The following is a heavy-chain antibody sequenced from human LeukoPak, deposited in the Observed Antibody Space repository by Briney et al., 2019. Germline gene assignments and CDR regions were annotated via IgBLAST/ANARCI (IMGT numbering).Heavy chain of an antibody. J-gene: IGHJ5*02. V-gene: IGHV1-69*13. CDR2: IIPIFGTA. CDR1: GGTFSNYA. Sequence: SVKVSCKASGGTFSNYAISWVRQAPGQGLEWMGGIIPIFGTANYAQKFQGRVTITADESTSTAYMELSSLRSEDTAVYYCARDARHRYCSSTSCYRGWFDPWGQGTLVTVSS. CDR3: ARDARHRYCSSTSCYRGWFDP. D-gene: IGHD2-2*01.